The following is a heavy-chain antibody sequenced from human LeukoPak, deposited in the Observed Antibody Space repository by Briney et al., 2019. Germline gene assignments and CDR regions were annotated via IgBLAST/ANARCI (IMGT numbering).Heavy chain of an antibody. D-gene: IGHD3-22*01. J-gene: IGHJ4*02. CDR3: ASSFYYDSRDY. Sequence: SETLSLTCAVYGGSFSGYYWRWIRQPPGKGLEWIGKINHSGSTNYSPSLKSRVSISIDTSKKKLSLRLTSVTAADSAVYYCASSFYYDSRDYWGQGTLVTVSS. CDR1: GGSFSGYY. V-gene: IGHV4-34*01. CDR2: INHSGST.